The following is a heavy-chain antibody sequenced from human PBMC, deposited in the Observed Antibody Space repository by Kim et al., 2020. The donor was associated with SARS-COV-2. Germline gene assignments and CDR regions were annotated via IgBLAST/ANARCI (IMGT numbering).Heavy chain of an antibody. Sequence: SETLSLTCAVYGGSFSGYYWSWIRQPPGKGLEWIGEINHSGSTNYNPSLKSRVTISVDTSKNQFSLKLSSVTAADTAVYYCARGLEGPIAAAGTFFDYWG. CDR3: ARGLEGPIAAAGTFFDY. CDR2: INHSGST. J-gene: IGHJ4*01. CDR1: GGSFSGYY. V-gene: IGHV4-34*01. D-gene: IGHD6-13*01.